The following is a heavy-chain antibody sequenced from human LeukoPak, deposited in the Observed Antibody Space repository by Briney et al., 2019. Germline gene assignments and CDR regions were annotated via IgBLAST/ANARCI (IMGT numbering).Heavy chain of an antibody. Sequence: SETLSLTCTVSGGSISSYYWSWIRQPPGKGLEWIGEINHSGSTNYNPSLKSRVTISVDTSKNQFSLKLSSVTAADTAVYYCARGQEISSIAARPFYYYYMDVWGKGTTVTVSS. D-gene: IGHD6-6*01. V-gene: IGHV4-59*12. CDR1: GGSISSYY. J-gene: IGHJ6*03. CDR3: ARGQEISSIAARPFYYYYMDV. CDR2: INHSGST.